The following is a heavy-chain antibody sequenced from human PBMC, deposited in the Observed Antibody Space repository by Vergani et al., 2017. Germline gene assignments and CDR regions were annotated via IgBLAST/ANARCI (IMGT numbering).Heavy chain of an antibody. J-gene: IGHJ1*01. Sequence: EVQLVESGGGLVQPGGSLRLSCAASGFTFSSYDMHWVRQATGKGLEWVSAIGTAGDTYYPGSVKGRFTISRENAKNSLYLQMNSLRAEDTALYYCARALARAPGGIQHWGQGTLVTVSS. CDR2: IGTAGDT. CDR1: GFTFSSYD. V-gene: IGHV3-13*01. D-gene: IGHD3-16*01. CDR3: ARALARAPGGIQH.